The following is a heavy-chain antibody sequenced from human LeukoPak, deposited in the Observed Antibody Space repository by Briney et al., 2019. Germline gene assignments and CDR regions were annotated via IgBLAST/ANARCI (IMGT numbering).Heavy chain of an antibody. CDR3: ARVRSEDFDY. CDR1: GYTLTVYH. V-gene: IGHV1-2*02. CDR2: INPNSGGT. Sequence: ASVKVSCKASGYTLTVYHMHWVRQAPGQGREWMGRINPNSGGTNYAQKFQGRVTMTRDTSISTAYMELSRLTSDDTAVYFCARVRSEDFDYWGQGTLVTVSS. D-gene: IGHD3-3*01. J-gene: IGHJ4*02.